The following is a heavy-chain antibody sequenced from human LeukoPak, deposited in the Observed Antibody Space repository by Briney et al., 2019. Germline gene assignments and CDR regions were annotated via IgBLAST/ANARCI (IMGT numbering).Heavy chain of an antibody. Sequence: PSETLALTCTVSCGSLSRYYWSWIRQPPGKGLELIAYIYYSGNTNYNPSLKSRLTISINTSKNQFSLILSSVTAADTAGYYFPRNQGGSCTSTGCYEFDNWGQGTLVTVSS. CDR2: IYYSGNT. V-gene: IGHV4-59*08. CDR1: CGSLSRYY. D-gene: IGHD2-2*01. CDR3: PRNQGGSCTSTGCYEFDN. J-gene: IGHJ4*02.